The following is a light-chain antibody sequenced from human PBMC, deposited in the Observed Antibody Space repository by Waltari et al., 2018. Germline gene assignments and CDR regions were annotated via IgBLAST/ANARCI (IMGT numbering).Light chain of an antibody. J-gene: IGKJ1*01. CDR2: EVS. V-gene: IGKV2D-29*02. Sequence: IVMTQAPLSLSVTPGQPASMSCKSSQSLLHSDGRARLYWYVQKPGQSPQLLIHEVSNRLSGVTDRFSGSGSGTEFTLKISRVEAEDVGVYFCMQNIQLPTFGQGTKVEIE. CDR3: MQNIQLPT. CDR1: QSLLHSDGRAR.